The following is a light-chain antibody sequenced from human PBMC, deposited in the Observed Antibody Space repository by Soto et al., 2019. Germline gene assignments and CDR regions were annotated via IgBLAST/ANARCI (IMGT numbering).Light chain of an antibody. CDR3: SSYTSSSTLGYV. V-gene: IGLV2-14*01. CDR2: EVS. J-gene: IGLJ1*01. Sequence: QSALTQPASVSLSPGQSITISGTGTSSDVGGYNYVSWYQQHPGKAPKLMIYEVSNRPSGVSNRFSGSKSGNTASLTISGLQAEDEADYYCSSYTSSSTLGYVFGTGTKVTVL. CDR1: SSDVGGYNY.